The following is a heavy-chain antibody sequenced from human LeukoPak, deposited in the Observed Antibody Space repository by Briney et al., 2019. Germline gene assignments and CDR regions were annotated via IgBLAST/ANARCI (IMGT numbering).Heavy chain of an antibody. CDR1: GFTFSSYG. J-gene: IGHJ4*02. D-gene: IGHD3-3*01. Sequence: GGSLRLSCAASGFTFSSYGMHWVRQAPGKGLEWVAFIRYDGSNKYYADSVKGRFTISRDNSKNTLYLQMNSLRAEDTAVYYCAKEGGYDFWSGYNGDYFDYWGQETLVTVSS. V-gene: IGHV3-30*02. CDR3: AKEGGYDFWSGYNGDYFDY. CDR2: IRYDGSNK.